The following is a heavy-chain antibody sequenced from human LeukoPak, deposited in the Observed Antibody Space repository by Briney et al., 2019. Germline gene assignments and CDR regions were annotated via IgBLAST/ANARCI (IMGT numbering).Heavy chain of an antibody. CDR2: LSPCVSTM. CDR3: ARVAQITTSAVAHTFYYMDI. Sequence: PGGSMRLSCEASGFTFSSYEMNWVRQAPGKGLEWVSYLSPCVSTMYYADTVKGRFTISRDNSKNSLYLQMHSLRAEDTAVYYCARVAQITTSAVAHTFYYMDIWGKGATITVSS. D-gene: IGHD3-3*01. V-gene: IGHV3-48*03. CDR1: GFTFSSYE. J-gene: IGHJ6*03.